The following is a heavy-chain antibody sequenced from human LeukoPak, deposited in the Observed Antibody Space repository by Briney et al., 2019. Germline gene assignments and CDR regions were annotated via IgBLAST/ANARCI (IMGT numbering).Heavy chain of an antibody. CDR3: ARGCSSTSCYTRYYYYMDV. V-gene: IGHV4-59*01. J-gene: IGHJ6*03. D-gene: IGHD2-2*02. CDR2: IYYSGST. CDR1: GGSISSYY. Sequence: PSETLSLTCTVSGGSISSYYWSWIRQPPGKGLEWIGYIYYSGSTNYNPSLKSRVTISVDTSKNQFSLKLSSVTAADTAVYYCARGCSSTSCYTRYYYYMDVWGKGATVTVSS.